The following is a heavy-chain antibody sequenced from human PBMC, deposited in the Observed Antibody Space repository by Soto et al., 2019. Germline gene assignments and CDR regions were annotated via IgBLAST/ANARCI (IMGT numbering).Heavy chain of an antibody. Sequence: LRLSCSASGFTFSSYGMHWVRQAPGKGLEWVAVIWYDGSNKYYADSVKGRFTISRDNSKNTLYLQMNSLRAEDTAVYYCATSPITMDLDPWGQGTLVTVSS. J-gene: IGHJ5*02. D-gene: IGHD3-10*01. CDR1: GFTFSSYG. CDR2: IWYDGSNK. CDR3: ATSPITMDLDP. V-gene: IGHV3-33*08.